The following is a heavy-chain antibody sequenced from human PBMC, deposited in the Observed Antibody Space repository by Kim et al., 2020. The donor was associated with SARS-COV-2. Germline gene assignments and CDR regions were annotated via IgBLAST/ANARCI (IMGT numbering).Heavy chain of an antibody. D-gene: IGHD6-6*01. J-gene: IGHJ5*02. CDR1: GGSFSGYY. V-gene: IGHV4-34*01. CDR2: INHSGST. Sequence: SETLSLTCAVYGGSFSGYYWSWIRQPPGKGLEWIGEINHSGSTNYNPSLKSRVTISVDTSKNQFSLKLSSVTAADTAVYYCARGQYSRALGWFDPWGQGTLVTVSS. CDR3: ARGQYSRALGWFDP.